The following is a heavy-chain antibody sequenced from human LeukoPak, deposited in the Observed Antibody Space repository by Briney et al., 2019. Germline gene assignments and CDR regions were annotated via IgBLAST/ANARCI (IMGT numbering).Heavy chain of an antibody. V-gene: IGHV3-33*01. CDR1: GFIFSSFG. D-gene: IGHD2-2*01. J-gene: IGHJ6*02. CDR3: ARAGCSSTSCYGRMDV. Sequence: PGRSLRLSCAPSGFIFSSFGMHWVRQAPGKGLEWVAVIWYDGSNKYYADSVKGRFAISRDNSKNTLYLQMNSLRAEDTAVYYCARAGCSSTSCYGRMDVWGQGPTVTVSS. CDR2: IWYDGSNK.